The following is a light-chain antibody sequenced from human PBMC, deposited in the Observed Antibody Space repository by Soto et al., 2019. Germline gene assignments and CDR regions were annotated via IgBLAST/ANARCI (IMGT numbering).Light chain of an antibody. CDR1: SSNIGSNT. CDR3: AAWDDRRNGHVG. V-gene: IGLV1-44*01. CDR2: SNN. J-gene: IGLJ2*01. Sequence: QSVLTQPPSASGTPGQRVTISCSGSSSNIGSNTVNWYQQLPGAAPKLLIYSNNQRPSGVPDRFSGSKSGTSASLAISGLQSEDEADYYCAAWDDRRNGHVGFGGGTQLTVL.